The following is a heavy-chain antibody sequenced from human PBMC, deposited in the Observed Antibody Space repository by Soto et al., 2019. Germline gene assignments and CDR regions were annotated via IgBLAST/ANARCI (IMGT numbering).Heavy chain of an antibody. J-gene: IGHJ4*02. CDR1: GFIFSSYW. V-gene: IGHV3-7*01. CDR3: ARDRGWGMVVLPASFDS. CDR2: INQGGNDK. D-gene: IGHD2-21*01. Sequence: EVQLVESGGGLVQPGGSLRLSCAASGFIFSSYWMSWVRQTPGKGLEWVANINQGGNDKYYLDSVEGRFTISRDNSENSLFLQMDTLRADDTAVYYCARDRGWGMVVLPASFDSWGPGTLVTVSS.